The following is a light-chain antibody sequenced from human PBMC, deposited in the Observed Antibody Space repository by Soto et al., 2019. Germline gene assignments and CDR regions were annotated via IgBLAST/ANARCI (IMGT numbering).Light chain of an antibody. CDR3: ATWDDSLNGLV. CDR1: SSNIGSNF. V-gene: IGLV1-44*01. CDR2: NNN. J-gene: IGLJ3*02. Sequence: QSALTQPPSASGTPGQRVTIPCSGSSSNIGSNFVNWYQQLPGTAPKLLMYNNNQRPSGVPDRFSGSKSGTSASLAISGLQSEDEADYPCATWDDSLNGLVFGGGTKLTVL.